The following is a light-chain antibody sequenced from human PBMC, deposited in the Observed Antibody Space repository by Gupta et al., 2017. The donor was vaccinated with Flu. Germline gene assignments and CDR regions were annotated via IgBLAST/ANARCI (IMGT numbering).Light chain of an antibody. V-gene: IGKV3-11*01. CDR3: QQRSNWVT. CDR1: QSVSSY. CDR2: DAS. J-gene: IGKJ4*01. Sequence: EIVLTQSPATLSLSPGERATLSCRASQSVSSYLAWYQQKTGQAPRLLIYDASNRATGIPARFSGSGSGTDFTLTSSSLEPEDFAVYYCQQRSNWVTFGGGTKVEIK.